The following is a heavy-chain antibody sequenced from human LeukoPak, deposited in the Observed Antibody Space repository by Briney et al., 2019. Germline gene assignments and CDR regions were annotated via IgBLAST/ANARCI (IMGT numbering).Heavy chain of an antibody. V-gene: IGHV4-4*09. D-gene: IGHD5-18*01. CDR1: GGSISSYY. CDR2: IYTSGST. Sequence: PSETLCLTCTVSGGSISSYYWSWIRQPPGKGLEWIGYIYTSGSTNYNPSLKSRVTISVDTSKNQFSLKLSSVTAADTAVYYCARGLGGLLPFDYWGQGTLVTVSS. J-gene: IGHJ4*02. CDR3: ARGLGGLLPFDY.